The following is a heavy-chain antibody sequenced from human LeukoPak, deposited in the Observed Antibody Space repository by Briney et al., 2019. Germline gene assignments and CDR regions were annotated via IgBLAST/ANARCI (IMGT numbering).Heavy chain of an antibody. V-gene: IGHV3-11*01. CDR2: INIGGTNT. J-gene: IGHJ5*02. CDR3: ATDGTGFDT. CDR1: GLTFSDYY. Sequence: GGSLRLSCAASGLTFSDYYMSWIRQAPGKGLEWLSYINIGGTNTHYADSVKGRFTISRDNAKKSLYLEMTNLRAEDTAVYYCATDGTGFDTWGQGVLVTVSS.